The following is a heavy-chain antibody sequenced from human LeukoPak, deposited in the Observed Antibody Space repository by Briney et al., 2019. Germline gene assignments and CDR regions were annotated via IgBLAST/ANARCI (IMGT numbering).Heavy chain of an antibody. CDR1: GFTFDDYA. J-gene: IGHJ5*02. CDR2: ISWNSGSI. V-gene: IGHV3-9*01. D-gene: IGHD2-2*01. CDR3: AKGRDKYQLLSKNWFDP. Sequence: GGPLRLSCAASGFTFDDYAMHWVRQAPGKGLEWVSGISWNSGSIGYADSVKGRFTISRDNAKNSLYLQMNSLRAEDTALYYCAKGRDKYQLLSKNWFDPWGQGTLVTVSS.